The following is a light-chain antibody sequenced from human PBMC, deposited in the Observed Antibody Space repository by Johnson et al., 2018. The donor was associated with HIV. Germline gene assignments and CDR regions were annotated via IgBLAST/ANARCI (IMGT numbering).Light chain of an antibody. J-gene: IGLJ1*01. CDR2: DNN. Sequence: QPVLTQPPSVSAAPGQKVTISCSGSSSNIGNNYLSWYQHLPGTAPRLLIYDNNKRPSGIPDRFSGSKSGTSATLGITGLQTGDEADYYCGTWDSSLSAGVFGTGTKVTGL. CDR1: SSNIGNNY. V-gene: IGLV1-51*01. CDR3: GTWDSSLSAGV.